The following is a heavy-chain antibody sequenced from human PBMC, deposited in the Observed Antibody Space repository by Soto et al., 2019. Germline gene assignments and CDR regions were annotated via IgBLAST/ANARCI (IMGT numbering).Heavy chain of an antibody. D-gene: IGHD6-13*01. J-gene: IGHJ5*02. Sequence: QVQLVQSGAEVKKPGASVKVSCKASGYTFTSYDINWVRQATGQGLEWMGWMNPNSGNTGYAQKFQGRVTMTRNTAISTAYMELSSRRSEDTAVYYCAMDPYSAAAGNWFDPWGQGTLVTVSS. V-gene: IGHV1-8*01. CDR2: MNPNSGNT. CDR1: GYTFTSYD. CDR3: AMDPYSAAAGNWFDP.